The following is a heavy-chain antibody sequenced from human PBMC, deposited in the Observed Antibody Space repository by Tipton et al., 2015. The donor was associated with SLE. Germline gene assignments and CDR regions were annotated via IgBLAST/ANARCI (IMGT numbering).Heavy chain of an antibody. CDR3: ARGYSYGFNWFDP. V-gene: IGHV4-61*02. CDR1: GGSISSGSYY. J-gene: IGHJ5*02. Sequence: TLSLTCTVSGGSISSGSYYWSWIRQPAGKGLEWIGRIYTSGSTNYNPPPKSRVTISVDTSKNQFSLKLSSVTAADTAVYYCARGYSYGFNWFDPWGQGTLVTVSS. D-gene: IGHD5-18*01. CDR2: IYTSGST.